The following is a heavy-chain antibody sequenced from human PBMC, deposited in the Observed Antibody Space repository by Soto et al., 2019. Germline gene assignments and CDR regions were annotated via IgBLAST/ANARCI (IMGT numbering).Heavy chain of an antibody. CDR3: ARGLVGATFAAGGGDY. D-gene: IGHD1-26*01. CDR1: GFTFSSYS. J-gene: IGHJ4*02. CDR2: ISSSSSYI. Sequence: EVQLVESGGGLVKPGGSLRLSCAASGFTFSSYSMNWVRQAPGKGLEWVSSISSSSSYIYYADSVKGRFTISRDNAKNSLYLQMNSLRAEDTAVYYCARGLVGATFAAGGGDYWGQGTLVTVSS. V-gene: IGHV3-21*01.